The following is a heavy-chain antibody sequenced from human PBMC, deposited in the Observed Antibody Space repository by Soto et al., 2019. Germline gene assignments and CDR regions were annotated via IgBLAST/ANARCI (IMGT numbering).Heavy chain of an antibody. CDR1: GGSFRCYY. CDR2: INHSGSS. V-gene: IGHV4-34*01. Sequence: QVQLQQWGAGLLKPSETLSLTCAVYGGSFRCYYWSWMRQPPGKGLEWNGEINHSGSSNYTPSLTSRVTESVNTSKTQFSLKLSSGTAADTAVYYCARDDLQWTDYWGQGTLVTVSS. CDR3: ARDDLQWTDY. D-gene: IGHD6-19*01. J-gene: IGHJ4*02.